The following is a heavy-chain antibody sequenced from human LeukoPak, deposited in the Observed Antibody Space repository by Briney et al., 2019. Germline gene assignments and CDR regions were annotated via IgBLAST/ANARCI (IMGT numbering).Heavy chain of an antibody. D-gene: IGHD6-13*01. J-gene: IGHJ4*02. Sequence: ASVKVSCKASGYTFTDYFIHWVRQAPGQGLEWMGWVNPHSGGKNLAQKFQGRVTMTRDTSSTTAYLELSGLTSDDTAMYYCAKVRDRLSSFYPAAWGQGTLVTVSS. CDR3: AKVRDRLSSFYPAA. CDR2: VNPHSGGK. V-gene: IGHV1-2*02. CDR1: GYTFTDYF.